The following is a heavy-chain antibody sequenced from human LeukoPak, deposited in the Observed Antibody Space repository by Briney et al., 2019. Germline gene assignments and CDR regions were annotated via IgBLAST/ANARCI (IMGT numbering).Heavy chain of an antibody. Sequence: GESLRISCKGSGYTFSSYWIGWVRQMPGKGLEWMGIIYPGDSDTRYSPSLQGQVTISVDTSIGTAYLQWSSLKASDAAIYYCARQNDFRLDYWGQGTLVTISS. D-gene: IGHD3-3*01. V-gene: IGHV5-51*01. CDR1: GYTFSSYW. CDR3: ARQNDFRLDY. J-gene: IGHJ4*02. CDR2: IYPGDSDT.